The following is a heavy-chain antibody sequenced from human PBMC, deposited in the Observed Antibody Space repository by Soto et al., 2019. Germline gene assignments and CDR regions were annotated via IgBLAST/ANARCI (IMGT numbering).Heavy chain of an antibody. V-gene: IGHV4-59*01. CDR1: NASISSYY. Sequence: QVRLQESGPGLVKPSETLSLTCTVSNASISSYYWSWIRQPPGKRLEWIGYMAPSGSSKYNPSLAGRVTISVCTSNKQFSLKLTSVTAADTAGYYCARDSNLGDDINDYYGMDVWGRGTTVTVSS. D-gene: IGHD2-21*02. CDR3: ARDSNLGDDINDYYGMDV. J-gene: IGHJ6*02. CDR2: MAPSGSS.